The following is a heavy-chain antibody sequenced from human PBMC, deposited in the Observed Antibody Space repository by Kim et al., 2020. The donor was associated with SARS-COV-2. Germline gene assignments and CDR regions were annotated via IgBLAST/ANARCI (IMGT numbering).Heavy chain of an antibody. CDR2: IYHRGST. V-gene: IGHV4-59*01. J-gene: IGHJ5*02. CDR3: ARETPNNRVDP. CDR1: GGFITSNF. Sequence: SETLSLTCTVSGGFITSNFWAWIRQPPGKRLEWIGYIYHRGSTNYNPSLKSRVTISVDTSKNQFSLNLTSVTAADTAVYYCARETPNNRVDPWGQGTLVTVSS.